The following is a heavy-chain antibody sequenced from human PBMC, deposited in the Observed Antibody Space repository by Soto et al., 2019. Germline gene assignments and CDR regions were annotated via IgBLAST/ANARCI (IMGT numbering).Heavy chain of an antibody. CDR1: GGSVSSGSYY. V-gene: IGHV4-61*01. CDR3: ASSGYSYVLDH. CDR2: IYYRGST. D-gene: IGHD5-18*01. J-gene: IGHJ4*02. Sequence: QVQLQESGPGLVKPSETLSLTCTVSGGSVSSGSYYWSWIRQSPGKGLEWIGYIYYRGSTNYNPSLKSRVTISVDTSKNQFSLKLSSVTAAVTAVYYCASSGYSYVLDHWGQGTLVTVSS.